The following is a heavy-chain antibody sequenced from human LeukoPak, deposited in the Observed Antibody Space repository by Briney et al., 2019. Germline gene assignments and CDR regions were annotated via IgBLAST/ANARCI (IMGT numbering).Heavy chain of an antibody. CDR3: ARTLCTTSTCYYSHFFAMDV. CDR2: IYYSGST. J-gene: IGHJ6*02. Sequence: PSQTLSLTCTVSGDSISSGGYYWSWIRQHPGTGLEWIGYIYYSGSTYYNPSLESRLTISVDTSKNQFSLKLSSVTAADTAVYYCARTLCTTSTCYYSHFFAMDVWGQGTTVTVSS. D-gene: IGHD2-2*01. V-gene: IGHV4-31*03. CDR1: GDSISSGGYY.